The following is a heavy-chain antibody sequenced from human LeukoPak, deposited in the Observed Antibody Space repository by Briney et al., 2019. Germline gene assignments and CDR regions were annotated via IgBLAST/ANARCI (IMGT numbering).Heavy chain of an antibody. J-gene: IGHJ4*02. CDR2: IYYSGST. V-gene: IGHV4-39*01. CDR1: GGSISSSSYY. CDR3: ARQSTRFLEWLLTPDYFDY. Sequence: SSETLSLTCTVSGGSISSSSYYWGWIRQPPGKGLEWIGRIYYSGSTYYNPSLKSRVTISVDTSKNQFSLKLSSVTAADTAVYYCARQSTRFLEWLLTPDYFDYWGQGTLVTVSS. D-gene: IGHD3-3*01.